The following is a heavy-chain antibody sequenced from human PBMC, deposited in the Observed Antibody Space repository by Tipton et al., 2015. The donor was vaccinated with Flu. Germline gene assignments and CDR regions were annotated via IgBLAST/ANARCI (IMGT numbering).Heavy chain of an antibody. Sequence: SLRLSCAASGFSFSDYYTTWIRQAPGKGLEWLSYISGSGGTMYYAGSVKGRFTISRDNANNSLFLQMNSLRAEDTAVYYCTREGADYASDYWGQGTLVTVSS. CDR2: ISGSGGTM. V-gene: IGHV3-11*04. CDR3: TREGADYASDY. CDR1: GFSFSDYY. J-gene: IGHJ4*02. D-gene: IGHD4/OR15-4a*01.